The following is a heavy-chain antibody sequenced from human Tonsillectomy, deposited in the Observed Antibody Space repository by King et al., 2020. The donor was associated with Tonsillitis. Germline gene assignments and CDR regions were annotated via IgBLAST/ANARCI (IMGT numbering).Heavy chain of an antibody. CDR2: ISYDGSTK. D-gene: IGHD1-26*01. V-gene: IGHV3-30-3*01. J-gene: IGHJ4*02. CDR3: ARDSPSGTYFDY. CDR1: EFTFSTYA. Sequence: VQLVESGGGVVQPGRSLRLSCAASEFTFSTYAIHWVRQAPGKGLEWVAIISYDGSTKYYADSVKGRFTISRDNSQNTLYLQMNSLRTEDTAVYYCARDSPSGTYFDYWGQGTLVTVSS.